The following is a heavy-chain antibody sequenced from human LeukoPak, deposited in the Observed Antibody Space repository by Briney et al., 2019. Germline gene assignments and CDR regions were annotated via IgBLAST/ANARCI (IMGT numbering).Heavy chain of an antibody. V-gene: IGHV4-59*01. CDR2: IYHSGST. D-gene: IGHD3-10*01. CDR3: AREGGIWFGEFPYFDY. J-gene: IGHJ4*02. CDR1: SVSISGYY. Sequence: SETLSLTCSVSSVSISGYYWSWIRQPPGKGLEWIGYIYHSGSTDYNPLLKSRVTISVDTSEKQLSLKLTSVTAADTAVYYCAREGGIWFGEFPYFDYWGRGTLVTVSS.